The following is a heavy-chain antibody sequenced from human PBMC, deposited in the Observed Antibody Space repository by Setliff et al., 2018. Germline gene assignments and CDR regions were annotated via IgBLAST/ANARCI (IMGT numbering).Heavy chain of an antibody. CDR2: IISNSLTI. J-gene: IGHJ4*02. D-gene: IGHD1-26*01. CDR3: ASGSYRPLDY. V-gene: IGHV3-48*01. CDR1: GFNFNLYN. Sequence: PGGSLRLSCAASGFNFNLYNMNWVRQAPGKGLEWVSYIISNSLTIHYADSVRGRFTISRDNARNSLYLQMNNLRAEDTAVYYCASGSYRPLDYWGQGTLVTVSS.